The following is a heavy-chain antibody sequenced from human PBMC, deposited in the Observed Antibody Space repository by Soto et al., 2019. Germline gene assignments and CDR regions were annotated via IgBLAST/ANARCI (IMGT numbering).Heavy chain of an antibody. D-gene: IGHD2-15*01. V-gene: IGHV3-30-3*01. CDR1: GFTFSSYA. Sequence: GGSLRLSCAASGFTFSSYAMHWVRQAPGKGLEWVAVISYDGSNKYYADSVKGRFTISRDNSKNTLYLQMNSLRAEDTAVYYCARVREALTHYYYYYGMDVWGQGTTVTVSS. CDR3: ARVREALTHYYYYYGMDV. J-gene: IGHJ6*02. CDR2: ISYDGSNK.